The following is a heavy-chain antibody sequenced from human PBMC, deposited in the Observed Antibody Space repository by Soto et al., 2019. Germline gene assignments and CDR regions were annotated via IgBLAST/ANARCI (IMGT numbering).Heavy chain of an antibody. CDR3: ARARSGYNIDALDI. CDR2: VFNSGST. Sequence: PSETLPLTCTVSGDSIRTYFWTWIRQPPGKGLEWIGYVFNSGSTNSNPSLTSRVTILLDTSRNQISLTLSSVTAADTAVYYCARARSGYNIDALDIWGQGTMVTVSS. CDR1: GDSIRTYF. J-gene: IGHJ3*02. V-gene: IGHV4-59*01. D-gene: IGHD5-12*01.